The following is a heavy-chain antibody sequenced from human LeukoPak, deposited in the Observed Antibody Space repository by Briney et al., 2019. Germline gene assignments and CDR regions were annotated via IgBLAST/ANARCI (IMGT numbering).Heavy chain of an antibody. J-gene: IGHJ5*02. D-gene: IGHD2/OR15-2a*01. Sequence: SSETLSLTCAVYGGSFSGYYWSWIRQPPGKGLEWIGEINHSGSTNYNPSLKSRVTISVDTSKNQFSLKLSSVTAADTAVYYCARHVDPNMSMYNWLDPWGQGTLVTVSS. CDR1: GGSFSGYY. CDR3: ARHVDPNMSMYNWLDP. V-gene: IGHV4-34*01. CDR2: INHSGST.